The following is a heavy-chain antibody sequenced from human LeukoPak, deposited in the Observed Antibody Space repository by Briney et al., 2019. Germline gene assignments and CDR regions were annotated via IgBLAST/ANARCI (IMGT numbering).Heavy chain of an antibody. V-gene: IGHV5-51*01. CDR2: IYPGDSDT. D-gene: IGHD2-15*01. J-gene: IGHJ4*02. CDR1: GYSFTNYW. Sequence: GESLKISCKDSGYSFTNYWIGWVRQMPGKGLEWMGIIYPGDSDTRYSPSFQGQVTISADKSISTAYLQWSSLKASDTAMYYCARYCSGGSCYPSGFDYWGQGTLVTVSS. CDR3: ARYCSGGSCYPSGFDY.